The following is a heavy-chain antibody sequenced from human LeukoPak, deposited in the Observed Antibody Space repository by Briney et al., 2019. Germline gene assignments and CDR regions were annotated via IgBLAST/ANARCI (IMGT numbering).Heavy chain of an antibody. CDR1: GDSVSSNSAA. Sequence: SQTLTLTCGISGDSVSSNSAAWNWIRQSPSRGLEWLGRTYYRSKWFINYAPFVKSRIIINPDTPKNQVSLQLNSVTPEDTAVYYCTRSDCSSGRCPGFDNWGQGTLVTVSS. CDR3: TRSDCSSGRCPGFDN. V-gene: IGHV6-1*01. D-gene: IGHD6-19*01. CDR2: TYYRSKWFI. J-gene: IGHJ4*02.